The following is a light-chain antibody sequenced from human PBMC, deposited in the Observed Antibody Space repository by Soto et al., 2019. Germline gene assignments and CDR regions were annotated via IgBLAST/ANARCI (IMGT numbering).Light chain of an antibody. CDR1: QDINHY. CDR2: GTS. CDR3: QTYKSAPYI. Sequence: DIQMTQSPSSLSASVGGRVTITCRASQDINHYVAWYQQRPGKVPKVLIHGTSTLQPGVPFRFSGSGSGTQFTLTITSLQPEDVATYYCQTYKSAPYIFGQGTKVDI. V-gene: IGKV1-27*01. J-gene: IGKJ2*01.